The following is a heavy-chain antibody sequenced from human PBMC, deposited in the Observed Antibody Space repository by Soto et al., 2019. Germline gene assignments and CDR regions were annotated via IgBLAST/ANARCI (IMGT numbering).Heavy chain of an antibody. CDR1: GYTFTSYG. V-gene: IGHV1-18*04. CDR2: ISAYNGNT. J-gene: IGHJ5*02. CDR3: ARDMNIVVVTTQGSWFDP. D-gene: IGHD2-21*02. Sequence: ASLKVSCKASGYTFTSYGISWVRQAPGQGLEWMGWISAYNGNTNYAQKLQGRVTMTTDTSTSTAYMELRSLRSDDTAVYYCARDMNIVVVTTQGSWFDPWGQGTLVTVSS.